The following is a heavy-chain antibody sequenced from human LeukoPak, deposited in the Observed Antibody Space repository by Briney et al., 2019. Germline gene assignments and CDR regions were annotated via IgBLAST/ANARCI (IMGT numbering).Heavy chain of an antibody. Sequence: PSETLSLTCAVSSGSPRGYYGSRIRPSPGKGLEWIGEINHSGGTNYNPSLKSRVTISVDTSKNQFSLNLSSVTAADTAVYYCARRVTIYYYMDVWGKGTTVRVSS. V-gene: IGHV4-34*01. CDR1: SGSPRGYY. CDR2: INHSGGT. CDR3: ARRVTIYYYMDV. J-gene: IGHJ6*03. D-gene: IGHD5-18*01.